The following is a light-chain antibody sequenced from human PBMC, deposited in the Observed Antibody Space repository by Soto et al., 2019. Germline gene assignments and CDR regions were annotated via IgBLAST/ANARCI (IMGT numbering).Light chain of an antibody. V-gene: IGLV2-23*01. Sequence: QSALTQPASVSGSPGQSITISCTGTSSDGGSYNLVSWYQPHPGKAPKLMIYEGSKRPSGVSNRFSGSKSGNTASLTISGLQDEDEADYYCCSYAGSSTYVVFGGGTNVTVL. CDR2: EGS. CDR1: SSDGGSYNL. CDR3: CSYAGSSTYVV. J-gene: IGLJ2*01.